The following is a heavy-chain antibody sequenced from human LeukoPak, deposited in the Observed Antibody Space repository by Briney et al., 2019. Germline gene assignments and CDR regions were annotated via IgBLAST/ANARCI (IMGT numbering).Heavy chain of an antibody. V-gene: IGHV1-8*03. CDR2: MNPNSGNT. CDR3: ARDGVPAASPWPYYYYYMDV. Sequence: ASVKVSCKASGYTFTSYDINWVRQATGQGLEWMGWMNPNSGNTGYAQKFQGRVTITRNTSISTAYMELSSLRSEDTAVYYCARDGVPAASPWPYYYYYMDVWGKGTTVTVSS. J-gene: IGHJ6*03. D-gene: IGHD2-2*01. CDR1: GYTFTSYD.